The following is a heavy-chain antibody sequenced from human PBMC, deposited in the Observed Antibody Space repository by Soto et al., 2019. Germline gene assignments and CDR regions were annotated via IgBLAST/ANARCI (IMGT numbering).Heavy chain of an antibody. CDR1: GFTFINYE. CDR3: TRYRWFDA. D-gene: IGHD3-16*02. J-gene: IGHJ5*02. CDR2: ISSRGTVK. Sequence: GGSLRLSCTASGFTFINYEMNWVRQAPGKGLEWVSYISSRGTVKYNADSVKGRFTISRDNAKNSLYLQMNSLRAEDTAVYYCTRYRWFDAWGQGTLVTVSS. V-gene: IGHV3-48*03.